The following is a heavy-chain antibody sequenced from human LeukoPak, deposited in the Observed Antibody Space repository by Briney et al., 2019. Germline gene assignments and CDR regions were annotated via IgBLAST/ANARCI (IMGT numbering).Heavy chain of an antibody. V-gene: IGHV4-39*01. CDR3: ARAVVLRFLEWLPHYFDY. D-gene: IGHD3-3*01. CDR2: IYYSGST. J-gene: IGHJ4*02. Sequence: PSETLSLTCTVSGGSISSSSYYWGWIRQPPGKGLEWIGSIYYSGSTYYNPSLKSRVTISVDTSKNQFSLKLSSVTAADTAVYYCARAVVLRFLEWLPHYFDYWGQGTLVTVSS. CDR1: GGSISSSSYY.